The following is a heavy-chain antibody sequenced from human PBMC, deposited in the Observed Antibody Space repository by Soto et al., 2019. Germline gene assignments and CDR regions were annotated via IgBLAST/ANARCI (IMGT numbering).Heavy chain of an antibody. CDR2: IIPIFGTA. V-gene: IGHV1-69*06. CDR1: GGTFSSYA. CDR3: ARAEYYDFWSGYYPYYFDY. J-gene: IGHJ4*02. D-gene: IGHD3-3*01. Sequence: SVQVSCKASGGTFSSYAISWVRQAPGQGLEWMGGIIPIFGTANYAQKFQGRVTITADKSTSTAYMELSSLRSEDTAVYYCARAEYYDFWSGYYPYYFDYWGQGTLVTVSS.